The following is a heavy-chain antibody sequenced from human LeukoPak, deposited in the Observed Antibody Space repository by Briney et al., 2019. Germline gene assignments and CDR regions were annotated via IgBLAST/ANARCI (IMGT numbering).Heavy chain of an antibody. CDR1: GYTFTSYY. V-gene: IGHV1-46*01. J-gene: IGHJ4*02. CDR2: INASGGST. D-gene: IGHD3-10*01. Sequence: ASVKVSCKASGYTFTSYYMHWVRQAPGQGLEWMGIINASGGSTSYAQKFQGRVTITRATSTSTVYMELSRLRSEDTAVYYCARGSSLGGKLLPNDYWGQGPLVTVSS. CDR3: ARGSSLGGKLLPNDY.